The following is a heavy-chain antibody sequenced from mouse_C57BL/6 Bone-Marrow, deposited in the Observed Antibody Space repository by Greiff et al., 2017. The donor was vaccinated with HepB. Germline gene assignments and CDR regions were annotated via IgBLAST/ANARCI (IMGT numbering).Heavy chain of an antibody. Sequence: QVQLKQPGAELVMPGASVKMSCKASGYTFTSYWITWVKQRPGQGLEWIGDIYPGSGSTNYNEKFKSKATLTVDTSSSTAYRQLSSLTSEGSAVYYGARGRVITTVVAHWYFDVWGTGTTVTVSS. J-gene: IGHJ1*03. CDR3: ARGRVITTVVAHWYFDV. D-gene: IGHD1-1*01. V-gene: IGHV1-55*01. CDR1: GYTFTSYW. CDR2: IYPGSGST.